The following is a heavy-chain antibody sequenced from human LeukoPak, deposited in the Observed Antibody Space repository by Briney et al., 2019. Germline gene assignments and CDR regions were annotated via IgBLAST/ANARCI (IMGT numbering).Heavy chain of an antibody. V-gene: IGHV1-46*01. CDR1: GYTFITNDY. CDR2: INPSAGST. CDR3: ARGPYSSSSYYYDY. D-gene: IGHD6-6*01. Sequence: ASVKVSCTASGYTFITNDYIYWVRQAPGQGLEWMGIINPSAGSTSYAQKFQGRVTMTRDTSTNTVYIELSSLRSDDMAVYYCARGPYSSSSYYYDYWGQGTPVTVSS. J-gene: IGHJ4*02.